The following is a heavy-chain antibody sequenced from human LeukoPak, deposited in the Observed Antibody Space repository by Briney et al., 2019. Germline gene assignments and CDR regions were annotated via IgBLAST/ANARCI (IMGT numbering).Heavy chain of an antibody. V-gene: IGHV4-59*08. CDR1: GGSISSYY. J-gene: IGHJ4*02. D-gene: IGHD6-13*01. Sequence: SETLSLTCTVSGGSISSYYWSWIRQPPGKGLEWIGYIYYSGSTNYNPSLKSRVTISVDTSKNQFSLKLSSVTAADTAVYYCASQGYSSRWYYFDYWGQGTAVTVSS. CDR2: IYYSGST. CDR3: ASQGYSSRWYYFDY.